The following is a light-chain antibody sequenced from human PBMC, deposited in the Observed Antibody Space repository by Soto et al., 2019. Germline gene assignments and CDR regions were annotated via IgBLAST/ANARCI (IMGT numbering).Light chain of an antibody. CDR3: QQSYSTPIT. J-gene: IGKJ5*01. Sequence: EVVLPQSPVTLSLSQGERATLSCRASQSVSSYLAWYQQKPGQPPRLLIYGASSRATGIPDRFSGSGSGTDFTLTISSLQPEDFATYYCQQSYSTPITFGQGTRLEIK. V-gene: IGKV3-11*01. CDR2: GAS. CDR1: QSVSSY.